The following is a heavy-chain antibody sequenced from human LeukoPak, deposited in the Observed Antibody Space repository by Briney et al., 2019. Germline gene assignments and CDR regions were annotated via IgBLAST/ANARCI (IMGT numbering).Heavy chain of an antibody. CDR1: GFTFSSYG. Sequence: PGGSLRLSCAASGFTFSSYGMHWVRQAPGKGLEWLAVIWYDGSNIYYADPVKGRFAISRDNSKNTLYLQMNSLRAEDTAVYYCASGYDSSGLFDYWGQGTLVTVSS. CDR3: ASGYDSSGLFDY. CDR2: IWYDGSNI. V-gene: IGHV3-33*01. J-gene: IGHJ4*02. D-gene: IGHD3-22*01.